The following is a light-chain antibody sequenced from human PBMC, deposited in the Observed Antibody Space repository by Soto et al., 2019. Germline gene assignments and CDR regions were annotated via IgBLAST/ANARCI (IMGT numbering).Light chain of an antibody. CDR3: QQYNSYPLT. CDR2: QEF. Sequence: DIQMTQSPSTLSASVGDSVTITCRASQSISSWLAWYQQKPGKAPNLLIYQEFSLESGVPSRFSGSGSGTEFTLTISSLQPDDFATYYCQQYNSYPLTFGGGTKVQIK. J-gene: IGKJ4*01. CDR1: QSISSW. V-gene: IGKV1-5*03.